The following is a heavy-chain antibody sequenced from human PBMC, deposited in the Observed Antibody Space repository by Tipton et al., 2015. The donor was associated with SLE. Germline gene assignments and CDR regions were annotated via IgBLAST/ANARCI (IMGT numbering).Heavy chain of an antibody. V-gene: IGHV4-59*01. CDR1: GGSISTYY. D-gene: IGHD3-9*01. J-gene: IGHJ4*02. CDR3: ARTPTTGFFDY. Sequence: TLSLTCTVSGGSISTYYWSWIRQPPGKGLEWIEYIYYSGSTNYNPSLKSRVTISVDTSKNQFSLKLSSVTAADTAVYYCARTPTTGFFDYWGQGTLVTVSS. CDR2: IYYSGST.